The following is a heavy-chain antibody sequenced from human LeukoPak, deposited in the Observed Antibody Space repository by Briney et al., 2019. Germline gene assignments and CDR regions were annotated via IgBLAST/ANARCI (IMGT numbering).Heavy chain of an antibody. J-gene: IGHJ4*02. CDR1: GYSFTSYW. D-gene: IGHD5-18*01. CDR3: ARFTYVTAMVTGGFDY. Sequence: GESLKISWKGSGYSFTSYWIGWVRQMPGKGLELMVIIYPGDSDTRYSPSLQGQVTISAAKSISNASLQWSSLKASDTAMYYCARFTYVTAMVTGGFDYWGQGTLVTVSS. CDR2: IYPGDSDT. V-gene: IGHV5-51*01.